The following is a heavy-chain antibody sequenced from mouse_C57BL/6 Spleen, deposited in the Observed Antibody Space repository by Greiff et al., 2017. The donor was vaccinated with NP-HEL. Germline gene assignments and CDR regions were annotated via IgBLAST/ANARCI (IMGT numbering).Heavy chain of an antibody. J-gene: IGHJ2*01. CDR1: GFNIKDDY. CDR2: IDPENGDT. Sequence: EVQLQQSGAELVRPGASVKLSCTASGFNIKDDYMHWVKQRPEQGLEWIGWIDPENGDTEYASKFQGKATITADTSSNTAYLQLSSLTSEDTAVYYCTRGSGPDYWGQGTTLTVSS. CDR3: TRGSGPDY. D-gene: IGHD6-1*01. V-gene: IGHV14-4*01.